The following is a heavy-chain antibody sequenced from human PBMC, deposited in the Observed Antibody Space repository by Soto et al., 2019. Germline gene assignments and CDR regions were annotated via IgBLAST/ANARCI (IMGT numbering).Heavy chain of an antibody. D-gene: IGHD6-19*01. CDR1: GFTFSNCG. V-gene: IGHV3-30*18. Sequence: PGGSLRLSCAASGFTFSNCGMHWVRQAPGKGLEWVAVISYDGSNKYYADSVKGRFTISRDNSKNTLYLQMNSLRAEDTAVYYCAKDGVGRYSSGWYLDSWGQGTLVTVSS. J-gene: IGHJ5*01. CDR3: AKDGVGRYSSGWYLDS. CDR2: ISYDGSNK.